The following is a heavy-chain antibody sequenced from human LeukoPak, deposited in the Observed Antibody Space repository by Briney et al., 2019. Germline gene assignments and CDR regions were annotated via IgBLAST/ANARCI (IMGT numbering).Heavy chain of an antibody. D-gene: IGHD3-3*01. Sequence: ASVKVSCTASGYTFTGYYMHWVRQAPGQGLEWMGRINPNSGGTNYAQKFQGRVTTTRDTSISTAYMELSRLRSDDTAVYYCARGYDFWSGYYMVYWGQGTLVTVSS. J-gene: IGHJ4*02. V-gene: IGHV1-2*06. CDR3: ARGYDFWSGYYMVY. CDR1: GYTFTGYY. CDR2: INPNSGGT.